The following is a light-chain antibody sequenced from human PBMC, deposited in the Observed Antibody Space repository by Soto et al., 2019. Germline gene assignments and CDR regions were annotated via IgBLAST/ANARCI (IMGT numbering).Light chain of an antibody. Sequence: EVVLTQSPGTLSLSPGERATLSCRASQSVSSNNLAWYHQKPGQTPRLLVYGASRRAPGIPDRFSGSGSGTDFTLTISRLEPEDFAVYYCQQYDDSITFGQGTRLE. V-gene: IGKV3-20*01. J-gene: IGKJ5*01. CDR3: QQYDDSIT. CDR1: QSVSSNN. CDR2: GAS.